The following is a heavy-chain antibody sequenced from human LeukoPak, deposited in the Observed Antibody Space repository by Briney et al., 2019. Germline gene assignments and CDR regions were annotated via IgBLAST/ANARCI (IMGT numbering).Heavy chain of an antibody. CDR1: GYTFTSYG. CDR3: AREGVIVVVPAANYYYYGMDV. V-gene: IGHV1-18*01. J-gene: IGHJ6*02. Sequence: GASVKASCKASGYTFTSYGISWVRQAPGQGLEWMGWISAYNGNTNYAQKLQGRVTMTTDTSTSTAYMELRSLRSDDTAVYYCAREGVIVVVPAANYYYYGMDVWGQGTTVTVSS. CDR2: ISAYNGNT. D-gene: IGHD2-2*01.